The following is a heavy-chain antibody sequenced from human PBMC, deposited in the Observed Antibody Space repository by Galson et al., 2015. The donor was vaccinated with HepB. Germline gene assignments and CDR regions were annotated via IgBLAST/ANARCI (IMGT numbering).Heavy chain of an antibody. CDR3: ASAGYSSSWYSYYYYGMDV. CDR1: GFTFSSYA. Sequence: SLRLSCAASGFTFSSYAMHWVRQAPGKGLEWVAVISYDGSNKYYADSVKGRFTISRDNSKNTLYLQMNSLRAEDTAVYYCASAGYSSSWYSYYYYGMDVWGQGTTVTVSS. CDR2: ISYDGSNK. J-gene: IGHJ6*02. V-gene: IGHV3-30-3*01. D-gene: IGHD6-13*01.